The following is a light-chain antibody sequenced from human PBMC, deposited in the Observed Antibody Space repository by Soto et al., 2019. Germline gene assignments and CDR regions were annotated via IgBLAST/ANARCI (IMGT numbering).Light chain of an antibody. CDR2: LNSDGSH. J-gene: IGLJ2*01. V-gene: IGLV4-69*01. CDR1: SGHSSYA. CDR3: QTWGTGIHVV. Sequence: QPVLTQSPSASASLGASVKLTCTLSSGHSSYAIAWRQQQPEKGPRYLMKLNSDGSHSKGDGIPDRFSGSSSGAERYLTISSLRSGDEADAYCQTWGTGIHVVFGGGTKLTVL.